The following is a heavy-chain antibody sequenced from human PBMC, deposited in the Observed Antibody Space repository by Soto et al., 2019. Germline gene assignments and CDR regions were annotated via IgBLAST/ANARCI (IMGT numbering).Heavy chain of an antibody. J-gene: IGHJ4*02. CDR1: GGTFSSYA. Sequence: SVKVSCTASGGTFSSYAISWVRQAPGQGLERMGGIIPIFGTANYAQKFQGRVTITADESTSTAYMELSSLRSEDTAVYYCARMGGVNSGSYYGPDYYFDYWGQGTLVTVSS. CDR2: IIPIFGTA. V-gene: IGHV1-69*13. D-gene: IGHD1-26*01. CDR3: ARMGGVNSGSYYGPDYYFDY.